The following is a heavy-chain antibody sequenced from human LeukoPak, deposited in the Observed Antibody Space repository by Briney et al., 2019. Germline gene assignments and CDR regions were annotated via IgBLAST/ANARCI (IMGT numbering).Heavy chain of an antibody. J-gene: IGHJ4*02. CDR2: ISGSGGST. Sequence: PRGSLRLSCAASGFTFSSYAMSWVRQAPGKGLEWVSAISGSGGSTYYADSVKGRFTISRDNSKNTLYLQMNSLRAEDTAVYYCAKGLDIVVVVAAAGYWGQGTLVTVSS. V-gene: IGHV3-23*01. D-gene: IGHD2-15*01. CDR1: GFTFSSYA. CDR3: AKGLDIVVVVAAAGY.